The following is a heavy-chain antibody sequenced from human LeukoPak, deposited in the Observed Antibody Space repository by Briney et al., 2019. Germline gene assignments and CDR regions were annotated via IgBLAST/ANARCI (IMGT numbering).Heavy chain of an antibody. Sequence: KRGESLKISCKGSAYTFTSYWIGWVRQMPGKGLEWMGIIYPGDSDTRYNPAFQGQVTISVDRSISTAYLQWDSLKASDTAMYYRARQFTFGGIIAGADYWGQGTLVTVSS. V-gene: IGHV5-51*01. CDR1: AYTFTSYW. CDR3: ARQFTFGGIIAGADY. J-gene: IGHJ4*02. D-gene: IGHD3-16*02. CDR2: IYPGDSDT.